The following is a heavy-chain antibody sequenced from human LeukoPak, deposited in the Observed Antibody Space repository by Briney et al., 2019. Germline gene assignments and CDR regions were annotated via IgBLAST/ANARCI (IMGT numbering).Heavy chain of an antibody. CDR1: EFTFSANY. J-gene: IGHJ4*02. V-gene: IGHV3-53*01. CDR2: IYSGSST. CDR3: ARPPPLGVEFPYFDD. D-gene: IGHD5-24*01. Sequence: GGSLRLSCAASEFTFSANYMSWVRQAPGKGLEWVSIIYSGSSTYYTDSVKGRFTISRDNSKNTLFLQMNSLRAEDTAVYYCARPPPLGVEFPYFDDWGQETLVTAYS.